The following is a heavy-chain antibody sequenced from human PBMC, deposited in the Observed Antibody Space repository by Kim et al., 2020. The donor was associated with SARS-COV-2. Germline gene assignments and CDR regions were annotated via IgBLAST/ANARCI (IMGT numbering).Heavy chain of an antibody. CDR3: AKGPYSSG. J-gene: IGHJ4*02. CDR2: ISWNSGSI. V-gene: IGHV3-9*01. Sequence: GGSLRLSCAASGFTFDDYAMHWVRQAPGKGLEWVSGISWNSGSIGYADSVKGRFTISRDNAKNSLYLQMNSLRAEDTALYYCAKGPYSSGWGQGTLVTVSS. CDR1: GFTFDDYA. D-gene: IGHD6-19*01.